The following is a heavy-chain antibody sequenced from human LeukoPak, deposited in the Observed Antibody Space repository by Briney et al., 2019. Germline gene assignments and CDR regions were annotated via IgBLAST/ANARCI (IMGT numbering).Heavy chain of an antibody. CDR2: ISSSGNT. Sequence: TSETLSLTCTVSGASISGYFWNWIRQPPGMGLEWIGYISSSGNTNYNPSLKSRVTISVDTSKNRFSLKLSSVTAADTAVYYCASLIYDHDAFDIWGQGTMVTVSS. J-gene: IGHJ3*02. D-gene: IGHD3-16*01. V-gene: IGHV4-59*01. CDR3: ASLIYDHDAFDI. CDR1: GASISGYF.